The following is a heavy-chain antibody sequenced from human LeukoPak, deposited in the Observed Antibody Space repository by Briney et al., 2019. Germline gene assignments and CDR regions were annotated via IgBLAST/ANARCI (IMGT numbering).Heavy chain of an antibody. Sequence: GGSLRLSCAASGFTFDDYAMHWVRQAPGKGLEWVAVISYDGSNKYYADSVKGRFTISRDNSKNTLYLQMNSLRAEDTAVYYCAKRTYYLSPTDDPWGQGTLVTVSS. CDR3: AKRTYYLSPTDDP. D-gene: IGHD3-10*01. V-gene: IGHV3-30*18. CDR1: GFTFDDYA. J-gene: IGHJ5*02. CDR2: ISYDGSNK.